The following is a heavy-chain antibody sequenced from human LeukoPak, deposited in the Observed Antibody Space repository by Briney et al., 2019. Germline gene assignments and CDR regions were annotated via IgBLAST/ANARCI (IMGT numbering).Heavy chain of an antibody. CDR2: IYSGGST. V-gene: IGHV3-66*02. D-gene: IGHD3-10*01. CDR1: GFTVSSNY. CDR3: AKDGQVFGIITSWFDP. Sequence: GSLRLSCAASGFTVSSNYMSWVRQAPGKGLEWVSVIYSGGSTYYADSVKGRFTISRDNSKNTLYLQMNSLRAEDTAVYYCAKDGQVFGIITSWFDPWGQRTLVTVSS. J-gene: IGHJ5*02.